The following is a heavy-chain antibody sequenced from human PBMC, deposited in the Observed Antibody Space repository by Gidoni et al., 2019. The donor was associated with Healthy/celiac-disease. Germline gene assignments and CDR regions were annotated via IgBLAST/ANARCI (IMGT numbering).Heavy chain of an antibody. CDR2: IYYSGST. D-gene: IGHD4-17*01. CDR1: GGSISSYY. CDR3: ARDRGAGDYALDY. J-gene: IGHJ4*02. Sequence: QVQLQESGPGLVKPSETLSLPCTVPGGSISSYYWSWIRQPPGKGLEWIWYIYYSGSTNYNPSLKSRVTISVDTSKNQFSLKLSSVTAADTAVYYCARDRGAGDYALDYWGQGTLVTVSS. V-gene: IGHV4-59*01.